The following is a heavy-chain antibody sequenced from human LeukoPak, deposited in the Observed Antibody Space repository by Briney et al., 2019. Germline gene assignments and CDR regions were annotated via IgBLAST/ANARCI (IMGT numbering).Heavy chain of an antibody. Sequence: PPETLSLTCTVSGGSISSHYWSWIRQPPGKGLEWIGYIYYSGSTNYNPSLKSRVTISVDTSKNQFSLKLSSVTAADTAVYYCARTGHYDSSGYYYPKSWFDPWGQGTLVTVSS. CDR2: IYYSGST. CDR1: GGSISSHY. V-gene: IGHV4-59*11. CDR3: ARTGHYDSSGYYYPKSWFDP. D-gene: IGHD3-22*01. J-gene: IGHJ5*02.